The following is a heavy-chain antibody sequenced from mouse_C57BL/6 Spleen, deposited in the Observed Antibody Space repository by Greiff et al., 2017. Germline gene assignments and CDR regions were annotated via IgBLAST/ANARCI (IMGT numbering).Heavy chain of an antibody. Sequence: QVQLQQPGAELVKPGASVKLSCKASGYTFTSYWMQWVKQRPGQGLEWIGEIDPSDSYTNYNQKFKGKATLTVDTSSSTAYMQLSSLTSEDSAVYYCAREGGVGRYFDYWGQGTTLTVSS. J-gene: IGHJ2*01. CDR1: GYTFTSYW. D-gene: IGHD1-1*02. V-gene: IGHV1-50*01. CDR3: AREGGVGRYFDY. CDR2: IDPSDSYT.